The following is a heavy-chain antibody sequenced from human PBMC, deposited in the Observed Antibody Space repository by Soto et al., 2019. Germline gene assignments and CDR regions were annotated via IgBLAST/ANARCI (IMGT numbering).Heavy chain of an antibody. J-gene: IGHJ4*02. CDR3: ATMGTPATGLYYFDY. CDR2: ISYSGST. Sequence: QVQLQESGPGLVKPSQTLSLTCTVSGGSISSGNYYWSWIRQPPGKDLEWIGFISYSGSTYYNASLKSRVTISVDMSKNQFSLNLNSVTAAETAVYYCATMGTPATGLYYFDYWGQGTLVTVSS. V-gene: IGHV4-30-4*01. CDR1: GGSISSGNYY. D-gene: IGHD1-7*01.